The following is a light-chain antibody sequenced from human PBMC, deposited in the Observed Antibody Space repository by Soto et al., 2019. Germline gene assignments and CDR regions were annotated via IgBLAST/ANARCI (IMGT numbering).Light chain of an antibody. V-gene: IGLV2-23*01. J-gene: IGLJ1*01. CDR3: CSYAGSSTPYV. CDR1: SREVGSFNL. Sequence: SVLTQPASVSGSPGQSVTISLTGNSREVGSFNLVSWYQQHPGKAPKLMIYEGSKRPSGVSNRFSGSKSGNTASLTISGLQAEDEADYYCCSYAGSSTPYVFGTGTKVTVL. CDR2: EGS.